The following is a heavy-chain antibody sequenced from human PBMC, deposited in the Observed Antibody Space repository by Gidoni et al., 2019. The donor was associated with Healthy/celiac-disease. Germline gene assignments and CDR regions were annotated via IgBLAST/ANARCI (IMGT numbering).Heavy chain of an antibody. CDR3: ASSFNTYYDFWSGYSDGMDV. CDR2: INAGNGNT. V-gene: IGHV1-3*01. CDR1: GYTFTRYA. J-gene: IGHJ6*02. D-gene: IGHD3-3*01. Sequence: QVQLVQSGAEVKKPGASVKVSCKASGYTFTRYAMHWVRQDPGQRLEWMGWINAGNGNTKYSHKFQGRVTITRDTSASTAYMELSSLRSEDTAVYYCASSFNTYYDFWSGYSDGMDVWGQGTTVTVSS.